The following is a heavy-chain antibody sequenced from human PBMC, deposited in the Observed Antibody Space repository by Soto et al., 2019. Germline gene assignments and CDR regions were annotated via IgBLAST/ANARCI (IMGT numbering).Heavy chain of an antibody. CDR2: IGTAGDT. J-gene: IGHJ4*02. V-gene: IGHV3-13*04. Sequence: GGSLRLSCSASGFTSSSYDMHWVRQGPGKGLEWVSAIGTAGDTNYAGSVKGRFTISRENAKNSLYLQMNSLRAGDTAIYFCARAIGPTLFDYWGQGTLVTVSS. D-gene: IGHD3-22*01. CDR1: GFTSSSYD. CDR3: ARAIGPTLFDY.